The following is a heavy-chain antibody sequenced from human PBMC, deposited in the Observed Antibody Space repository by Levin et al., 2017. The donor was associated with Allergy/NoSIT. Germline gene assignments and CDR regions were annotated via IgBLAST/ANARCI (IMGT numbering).Heavy chain of an antibody. CDR2: ISGQNGKT. J-gene: IGHJ4*02. CDR1: GYTFNTYG. V-gene: IGHV1-18*01. Sequence: ASVKVSCKASGYTFNTYGISWVRQAPGQGLEWMGWISGQNGKTNYAQKVQGRITMTTDTSTNTAYMELRSLRSDDTAVYYCARSGDDSSGYYPYDSWGQGTLVTVSS. D-gene: IGHD3-22*01. CDR3: ARSGDDSSGYYPYDS.